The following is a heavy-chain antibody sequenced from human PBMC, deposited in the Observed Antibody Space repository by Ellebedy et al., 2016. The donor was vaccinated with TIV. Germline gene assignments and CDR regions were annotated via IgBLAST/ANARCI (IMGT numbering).Heavy chain of an antibody. CDR3: ATTPPSYYYESSGYDFDY. CDR1: GLTFTDYY. J-gene: IGHJ4*02. D-gene: IGHD3-22*01. CDR2: ISGSGGSI. Sequence: GESLKISXVVSGLTFTDYYMSWIRQAPGKGLECLAYISGSGGSINYADSVKGRFTISRDNAENSLFLQMSSLTAADTAVYYCATTPPSYYYESSGYDFDYWGQGTLVAVAS. V-gene: IGHV3-11*01.